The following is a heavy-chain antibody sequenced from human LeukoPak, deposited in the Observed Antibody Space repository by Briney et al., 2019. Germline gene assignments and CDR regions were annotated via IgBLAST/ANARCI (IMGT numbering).Heavy chain of an antibody. D-gene: IGHD3-16*01. J-gene: IGHJ4*02. CDR2: IKHDGSEK. Sequence: GSLRIFCVASGFPFGKNWMRWVRQAPGKGVEGVANIKHDGSEKYFVDSVKGRFTISRDNAENSLFLQMNSLRADDTAVYFCARQPIYEAYFDFWGQGTLVTVSS. CDR1: GFPFGKNW. V-gene: IGHV3-7*01. CDR3: ARQPIYEAYFDF.